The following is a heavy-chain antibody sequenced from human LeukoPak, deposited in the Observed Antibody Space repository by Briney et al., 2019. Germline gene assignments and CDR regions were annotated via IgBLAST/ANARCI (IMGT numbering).Heavy chain of an antibody. Sequence: SETLSLTCTVSGGSISSYYWSWIRQPPGKGLEWIGYIYYSGSTNYNPSLKSRVTISVDTSKNQFSLELTSVTAADTAVYYCARTTEGGYTYGYFYYYYMDVWGKGTTVTISS. CDR1: GGSISSYY. CDR3: ARTTEGGYTYGYFYYYYMDV. J-gene: IGHJ6*03. D-gene: IGHD5-18*01. V-gene: IGHV4-59*01. CDR2: IYYSGST.